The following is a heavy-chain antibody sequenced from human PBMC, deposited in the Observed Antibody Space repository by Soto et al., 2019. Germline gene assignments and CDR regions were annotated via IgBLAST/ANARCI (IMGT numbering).Heavy chain of an antibody. V-gene: IGHV3-13*01. CDR3: ARAVQDSYSSGLNWFDP. Sequence: RLRNAASGVNCRNFDGHRIRQNTGKGLEWVSAIGTAGDTYYPGSVKGRFTISRENAKNSLYLQMNSLRAEDTAVYYCARAVQDSYSSGLNWFDPWGQGTLVTVSS. D-gene: IGHD6-19*01. CDR2: IGTAGDT. CDR1: GVNCRNFD. J-gene: IGHJ5*02.